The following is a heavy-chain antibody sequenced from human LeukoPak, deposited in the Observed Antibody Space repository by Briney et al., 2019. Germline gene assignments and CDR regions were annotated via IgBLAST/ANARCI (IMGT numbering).Heavy chain of an antibody. D-gene: IGHD2-21*02. Sequence: PSETLSLTCNVSGGSISNYYWSWIRQPPGKEPEWIGYIYYRGRTNYNPSLKSRVTISVDTSKNQFSLKLSSVTAADTAVYYCARQDVVVTAIDYWGQGTLVTVSS. J-gene: IGHJ4*02. CDR3: ARQDVVVTAIDY. CDR1: GGSISNYY. CDR2: IYYRGRT. V-gene: IGHV4-59*08.